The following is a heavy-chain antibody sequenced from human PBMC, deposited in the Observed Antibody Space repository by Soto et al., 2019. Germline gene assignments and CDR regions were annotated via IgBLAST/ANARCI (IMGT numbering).Heavy chain of an antibody. CDR3: ATYSSPFDY. J-gene: IGHJ4*02. CDR2: ISATGTTT. V-gene: IGHV3-23*01. D-gene: IGHD6-13*01. Sequence: GGSLRLSCAASEFSFSSYALNWVRQAPGKGLEWVSAISATGTTTYYADSVKGRFTISRDNSKRTLFLQMDSLSPEDTAVYYCATYSSPFDYWGQGTLVTFSS. CDR1: EFSFSSYA.